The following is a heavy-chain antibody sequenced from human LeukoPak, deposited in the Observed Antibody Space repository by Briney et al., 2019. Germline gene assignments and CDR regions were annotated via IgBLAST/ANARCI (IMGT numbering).Heavy chain of an antibody. CDR2: TYYRSKWYY. V-gene: IGHV6-1*01. CDR1: GDSVSINSAA. CDR3: ARTRDLGPDY. J-gene: IGHJ4*02. D-gene: IGHD1-26*01. Sequence: SQTLSLTCVISGDSVSINSAAWNWVRQSPSRGLEWLGRTYYRSKWYYHYAVSMKSRITVNPDTSKNQFSLQLNSVTPEDAAAYYCARTRDLGPDYWGQGTLVTVSS.